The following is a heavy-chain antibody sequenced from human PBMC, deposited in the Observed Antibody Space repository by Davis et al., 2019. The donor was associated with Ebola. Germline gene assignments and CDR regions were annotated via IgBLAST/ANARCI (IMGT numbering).Heavy chain of an antibody. D-gene: IGHD3-22*01. J-gene: IGHJ6*04. CDR2: ISYDGSEK. V-gene: IGHV3-30*03. Sequence: GGSLRLSCAASGFTFSSYGMHWVRQAPDKGLEWVAVISYDGSEKYYVDSVKGRFTISRDNAKNSLYLQMNSLRAEDTAVYYCARDGGLYYYDSSGYYFWDYYYGMDVWGKGTTVTVSS. CDR3: ARDGGLYYYDSSGYYFWDYYYGMDV. CDR1: GFTFSSYG.